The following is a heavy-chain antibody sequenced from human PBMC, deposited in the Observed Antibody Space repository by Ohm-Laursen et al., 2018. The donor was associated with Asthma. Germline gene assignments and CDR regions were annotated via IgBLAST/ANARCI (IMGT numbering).Heavy chain of an antibody. V-gene: IGHV3-9*01. CDR3: AKDRISGSYGAGYYFDY. CDR1: GFNFSSYA. D-gene: IGHD1-26*01. J-gene: IGHJ4*02. CDR2: LSWNGGTI. Sequence: RSLRLSCAASGFNFSSYAMHWVRQAPGKGLEWVASLSWNGGTIGYADSVRGRFTISRDNAKNSLYLQMNSLRAEDTAFYYCAKDRISGSYGAGYYFDYWGQGTLVTVSS.